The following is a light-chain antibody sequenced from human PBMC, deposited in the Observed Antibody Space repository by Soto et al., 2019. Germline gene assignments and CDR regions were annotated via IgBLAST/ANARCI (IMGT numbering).Light chain of an antibody. CDR2: DAS. J-gene: IGKJ1*01. CDR1: QAVSSW. CDR3: QQYNSYWT. Sequence: DIQMTQSPSTLSASVGDRVTITCRASQAVSSWLAWYQQKPGKAPKLLIYDASILEGGVPSRFSGSGSGTQFTLTIRSLQPDDSATYYCQQYNSYWTFGQGTRVEIK. V-gene: IGKV1-5*01.